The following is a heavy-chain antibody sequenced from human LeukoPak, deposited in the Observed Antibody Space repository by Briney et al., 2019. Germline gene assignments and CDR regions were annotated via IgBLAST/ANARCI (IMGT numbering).Heavy chain of an antibody. V-gene: IGHV3-30-3*01. CDR2: ISYDGSNK. J-gene: IGHJ3*01. Sequence: GSLRLSCAASGFTFSSYAMHWVRQAPGKGLEWVAVISYDGSNKYYADSVKGRFTISRDNSKNTLYLQMNSLRAEDTAVYYCARVHSYSSGWSPVWGQGTMVTVSS. CDR1: GFTFSSYA. CDR3: ARVHSYSSGWSPV. D-gene: IGHD6-19*01.